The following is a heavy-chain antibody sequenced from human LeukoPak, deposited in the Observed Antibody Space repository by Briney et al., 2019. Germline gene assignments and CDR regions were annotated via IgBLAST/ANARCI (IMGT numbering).Heavy chain of an antibody. CDR2: MTHHSGNT. CDR3: ARSSVGARRRIDY. V-gene: IGHV1-8*01. CDR1: GYTFTSYD. D-gene: IGHD1-26*01. J-gene: IGHJ4*02. Sequence: ASVKVSCKASGYTFTSYDINWGRQATGQGLEWMGGMTHHSGNTGYAQKFQGRVTMTSSTSINTAYMELNSLTSEDTAVYYCARSSVGARRRIDYWGQGTLVTVSS.